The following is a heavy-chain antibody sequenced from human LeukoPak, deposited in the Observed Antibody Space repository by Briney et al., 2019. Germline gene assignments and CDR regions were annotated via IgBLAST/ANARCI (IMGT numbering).Heavy chain of an antibody. CDR1: GGSISNGGYY. D-gene: IGHD1-14*01. Sequence: SQTLSLTCSVSGGSISNGGYYWSCIRQHPGKGLEWIVYIYDSGTTYYNPALQSRVTISVDTSDNQFSLKLRSLTAADTAVYYCARGGDRRGFDYWGRGTLVTVSS. CDR3: ARGGDRRGFDY. J-gene: IGHJ4*02. CDR2: IYDSGTT. V-gene: IGHV4-31*03.